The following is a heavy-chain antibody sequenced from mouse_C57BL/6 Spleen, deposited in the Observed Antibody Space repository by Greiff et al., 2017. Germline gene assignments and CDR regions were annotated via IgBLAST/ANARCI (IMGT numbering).Heavy chain of an antibody. D-gene: IGHD2-5*01. CDR3: ARGPGYSNYEGFAY. CDR1: GYTFTSYW. V-gene: IGHV1-72*01. Sequence: QQSCQASGYTFTSYWMHWVKQRPGRGLEWIGRIDPNSGGTKYNEKFKSKATLTVDKPSSTAYMQLSSLTSEDSAVYYCARGPGYSNYEGFAYWGQGTLVTVSA. J-gene: IGHJ3*01. CDR2: IDPNSGGT.